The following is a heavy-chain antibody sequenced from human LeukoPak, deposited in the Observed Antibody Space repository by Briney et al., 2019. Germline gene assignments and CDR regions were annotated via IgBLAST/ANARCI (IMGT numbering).Heavy chain of an antibody. V-gene: IGHV4-59*01. Sequence: SETLSLTCTVSGGSISSYYWSWIRQPPGKGLEWIGYIYNSGNTNYNPSLKSRVTISVDTSKHQFSLKVRSVIAADTAVYYCVKGLGDYWGQGTLVTVSS. CDR2: IYNSGNT. CDR1: GGSISSYY. CDR3: VKGLGDY. D-gene: IGHD3-16*01. J-gene: IGHJ4*02.